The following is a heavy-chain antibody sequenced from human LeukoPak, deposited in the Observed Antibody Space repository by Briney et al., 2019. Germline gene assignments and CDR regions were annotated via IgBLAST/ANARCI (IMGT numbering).Heavy chain of an antibody. CDR2: IGGRGDST. CDR3: AKAPVTSCRGAFCYPFDY. CDR1: GFTFRNYA. Sequence: GGSLRLSCAASGFTFRNYAMSWVRQAPGKGLEWVSAIGGRGDSTYYADSVKGRFTISRDNSKNMLYLQMNSLRAEDTAVYYCAKAPVTSCRGAFCYPFDYWGQGTLVTVSS. D-gene: IGHD2-15*01. V-gene: IGHV3-23*01. J-gene: IGHJ4*02.